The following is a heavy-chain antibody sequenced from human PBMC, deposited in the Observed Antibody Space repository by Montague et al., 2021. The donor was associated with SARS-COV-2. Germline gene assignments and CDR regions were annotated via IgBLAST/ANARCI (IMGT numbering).Heavy chain of an antibody. CDR2: IYHSGST. CDR3: ARVKWELSVGNVFDI. J-gene: IGHJ3*02. CDR1: GDSISSYL. V-gene: IGHV4-59*04. D-gene: IGHD1-26*01. Sequence: SETLSLTCTVSGDSISSYLWNWVRQPPGKGLEWIGSIYHSGSTFYNPSLKSRVSMSVDTPKNQFSLKLSPVTAADTAMYYCARVKWELSVGNVFDIWGQGTMVTVSS.